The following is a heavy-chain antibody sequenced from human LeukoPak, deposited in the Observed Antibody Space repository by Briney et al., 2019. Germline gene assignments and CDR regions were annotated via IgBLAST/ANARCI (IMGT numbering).Heavy chain of an antibody. J-gene: IGHJ3*02. CDR1: GGSFSGYY. V-gene: IGHV4-34*01. CDR3: ARAPVGGSWSGYSPYDAFDI. CDR2: INHSGST. Sequence: SETLSLTCAVYGGSFSGYYWSWIRQPPGKGLEWIGEINHSGSTNYNPSLKSRVTISVDTSKNQFSLKLSSVTAADTAVYYCARAPVGGSWSGYSPYDAFDIWGQGTMVTVSS. D-gene: IGHD3-3*01.